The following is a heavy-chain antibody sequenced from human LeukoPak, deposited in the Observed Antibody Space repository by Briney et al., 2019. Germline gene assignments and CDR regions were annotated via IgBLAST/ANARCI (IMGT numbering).Heavy chain of an antibody. D-gene: IGHD6-13*01. CDR3: AKDLIAAAGPGWFDP. V-gene: IGHV3-23*01. CDR2: ISGSGGST. Sequence: PGGSLRLSCAASGFTFSSYAMSWVRQAPGKGLEWVSAISGSGGSTYYADSVKGRFTISRDNSKDTLYLQMNSLRAEDTAVYYCAKDLIAAAGPGWFDPWGQGTLVTVSS. CDR1: GFTFSSYA. J-gene: IGHJ5*02.